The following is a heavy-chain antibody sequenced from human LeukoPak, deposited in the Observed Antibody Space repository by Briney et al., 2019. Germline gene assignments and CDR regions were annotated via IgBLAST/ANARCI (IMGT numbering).Heavy chain of an antibody. CDR2: IYYSEST. D-gene: IGHD6-13*01. CDR3: ARSGRGIAQGYSSHYPPPVGY. Sequence: PSETLSLTCTVSGGSISSSSYYWGWIRQPPGKGLEWIGSIYYSESTYYNPSLKSRVTISVDRSKNQFSLKLSSVTAADTAVYYCARSGRGIAQGYSSHYPPPVGYWGQGTLVTVSS. CDR1: GGSISSSSYY. J-gene: IGHJ4*02. V-gene: IGHV4-39*07.